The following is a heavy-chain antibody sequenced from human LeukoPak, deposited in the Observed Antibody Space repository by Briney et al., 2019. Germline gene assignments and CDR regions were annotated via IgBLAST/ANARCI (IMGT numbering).Heavy chain of an antibody. CDR2: IRYDGSHK. V-gene: IGHV3-30*02. J-gene: IGHJ4*02. D-gene: IGHD3-22*01. CDR3: AKDKYGYDSSGMDY. Sequence: QPGGSLRLSCAASGFTFSSYWMHWVRQAPGKGLEWVAFIRYDGSHKYYADSVKGRFTISRDNSKNTLYLQMNSLRAEDTAVYYCAKDKYGYDSSGMDYWGQGTLVTVSS. CDR1: GFTFSSYW.